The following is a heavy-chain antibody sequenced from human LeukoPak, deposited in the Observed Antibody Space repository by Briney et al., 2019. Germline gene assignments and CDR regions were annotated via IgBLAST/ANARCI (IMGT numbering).Heavy chain of an antibody. J-gene: IGHJ4*02. Sequence: YPSETLSLTCTVSGGSISSSSYYWGWIRQPPGKGLEWIGSIYYSGSTYYNPSLKSRVTISVDTSKNQFSLKLSSVTAADTAVYYCAAQRWLQPIDYWGQGTLVTVSS. CDR3: AAQRWLQPIDY. CDR2: IYYSGST. CDR1: GGSISSSSYY. D-gene: IGHD5-24*01. V-gene: IGHV4-39*07.